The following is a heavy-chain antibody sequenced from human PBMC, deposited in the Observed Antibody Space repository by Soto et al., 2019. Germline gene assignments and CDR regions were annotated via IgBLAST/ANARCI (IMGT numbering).Heavy chain of an antibody. Sequence: GGSLRLSCAASGFTFSSYAMHWVRQAPGKGLEWVAVISYDGSNKYYADSVKGRFTISRDNSKNTLYLQMNSLRAEDTAVYYCARDRELLYYYYGMDVWGQGTTVTVSS. V-gene: IGHV3-30-3*01. CDR1: GFTFSSYA. CDR3: ARDRELLYYYYGMDV. CDR2: ISYDGSNK. D-gene: IGHD1-26*01. J-gene: IGHJ6*02.